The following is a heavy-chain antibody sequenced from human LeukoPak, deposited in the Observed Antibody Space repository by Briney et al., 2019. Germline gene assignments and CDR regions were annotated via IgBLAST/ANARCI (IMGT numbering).Heavy chain of an antibody. D-gene: IGHD3-16*02. CDR3: ARHSDYVWGSYRPIRY. Sequence: GGSLQISCKGSGYSFTSYWIGWVRPLPGKGLEWMGIVYPGDSDTRYSPSFQGQVTISADKSISTAYLQWSSLKASDTAMYYCARHSDYVWGSYRPIRYWGQGTLVTVSS. J-gene: IGHJ4*02. CDR1: GYSFTSYW. V-gene: IGHV5-51*01. CDR2: VYPGDSDT.